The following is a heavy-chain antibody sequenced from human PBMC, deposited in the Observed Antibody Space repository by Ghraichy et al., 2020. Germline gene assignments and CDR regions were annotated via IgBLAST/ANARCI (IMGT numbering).Heavy chain of an antibody. CDR2: IYYSGST. D-gene: IGHD3-10*01. V-gene: IGHV4-39*01. Sequence: SETLSLTCTVSGGSISSSSYYWGWIRQPPGKGLEWIGSIYYSGSTYYNPSLKSRVTISVDTSKNQFSLKLSSVTAADTAVYYCARQRMGELLWFGELSGNWFDPWGQGTLLTVSS. CDR3: ARQRMGELLWFGELSGNWFDP. J-gene: IGHJ5*02. CDR1: GGSISSSSYY.